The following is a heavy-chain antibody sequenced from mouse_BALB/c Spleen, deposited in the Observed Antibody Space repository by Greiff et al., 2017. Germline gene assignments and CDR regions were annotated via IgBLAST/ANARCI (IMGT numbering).Heavy chain of an antibody. D-gene: IGHD1-1*01. CDR1: GFTFSSYA. CDR3: ASDGNYGSSSSWFAY. Sequence: EVKLMESGGGLVKPGGSLKLSCAASGFTFSSYAMSWVRQSPEHRLEWVAEISSGGSYTYYPDTLTGRFTISRDNAKNTLYLEMSSLRSEDTAMYYCASDGNYGSSSSWFAYWGQGTLVTVSA. CDR2: ISSGGSYT. V-gene: IGHV5-9-4*01. J-gene: IGHJ3*01.